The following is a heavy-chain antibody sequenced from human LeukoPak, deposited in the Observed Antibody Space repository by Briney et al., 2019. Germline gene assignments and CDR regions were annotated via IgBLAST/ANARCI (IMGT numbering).Heavy chain of an antibody. J-gene: IGHJ4*02. D-gene: IGHD5-12*01. V-gene: IGHV4-30-4*08. CDR3: ARNARYSGYDSDDY. Sequence: SQTLSLTCTVSGGSISSGDYYWSWIRQPPGKVLEWIGYIYYSGSTYYNPSLKSRVTISVDTSKNQFSLKLSSVTAADTAVYYCARNARYSGYDSDDYWGQGTLVTVSS. CDR1: GGSISSGDYY. CDR2: IYYSGST.